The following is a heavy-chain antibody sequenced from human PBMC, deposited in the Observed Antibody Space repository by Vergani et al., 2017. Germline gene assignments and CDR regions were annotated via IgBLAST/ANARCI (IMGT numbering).Heavy chain of an antibody. D-gene: IGHD6-19*01. Sequence: QVQLVESGGGVVQPGGSLRLSCAASGFSFGSYGMHWVRVRQAPGKGLEWLAYLRYDGTTKQYADSVKGRFTISRDNSKNMLYLQMDSLRPEDTAMYYCAKDFFSSGWYYFDYWGQGTLVTASS. CDR2: LRYDGTTK. CDR3: AKDFFSSGWYYFDY. V-gene: IGHV3-30*02. CDR1: GFSFGSYG. J-gene: IGHJ4*02.